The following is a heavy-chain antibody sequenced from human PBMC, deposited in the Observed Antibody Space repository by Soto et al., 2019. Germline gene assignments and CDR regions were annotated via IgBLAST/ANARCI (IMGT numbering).Heavy chain of an antibody. J-gene: IGHJ5*02. CDR3: ASRGAVAGTSCFDP. CDR2: IYYSGST. Sequence: SETLSLTCTVSGGSISSSSYYWGWIRQPPGKGLEWIGSIYYSGSTYYNPSLKSRVTISVDTSKNQFSLKLSSVTAADTAVYTFASRGAVAGTSCFDPWGQGTLVTVSS. CDR1: GGSISSSSYY. D-gene: IGHD6-19*01. V-gene: IGHV4-39*01.